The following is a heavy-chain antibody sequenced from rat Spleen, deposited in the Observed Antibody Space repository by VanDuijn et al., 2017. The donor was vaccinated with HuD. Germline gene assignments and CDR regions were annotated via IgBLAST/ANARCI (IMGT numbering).Heavy chain of an antibody. D-gene: IGHD1-4*01. Sequence: QVQLKESGPGLVQPSQTLSLTCTVSGFSLTSYHVSWVRQPPGKGLEWIAAISSGGSTYYNSALKSRLSISRDTAKSQVFLKMNSLQTEDTAIYVCTGDRHSRGVMDAWGQGASVTVSS. CDR1: GFSLTSYH. J-gene: IGHJ4*01. CDR3: TGDRHSRGVMDA. CDR2: ISSGGST. V-gene: IGHV2S12*01.